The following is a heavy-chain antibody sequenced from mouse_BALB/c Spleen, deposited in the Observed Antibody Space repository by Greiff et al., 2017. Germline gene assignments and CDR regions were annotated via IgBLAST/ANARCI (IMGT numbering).Heavy chain of an antibody. J-gene: IGHJ4*01. CDR1: GFNIEDTY. D-gene: IGHD2-1*01. Sequence: VQLQQSGAELVKPGASVKLSCTASGFNIEDTYMHWVKQRPEQGLEWIGRIDPANGNTKYDPKFQGKATITADTSSNTAYLQLSSLTSEDTAVYYCARDGNSYAMDYWGQGTSVTVSS. V-gene: IGHV14-3*02. CDR2: IDPANGNT. CDR3: ARDGNSYAMDY.